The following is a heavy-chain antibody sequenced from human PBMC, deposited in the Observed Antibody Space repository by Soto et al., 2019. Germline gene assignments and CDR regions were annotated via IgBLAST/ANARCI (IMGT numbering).Heavy chain of an antibody. J-gene: IGHJ6*04. CDR3: AMGWFGPDV. V-gene: IGHV3-74*01. D-gene: IGHD3-10*01. CDR1: GFTLSGRS. CDR2: IDNAGTDS. Sequence: EVQLVESGGGLVQPGGSLRLSCAASGFTLSGRSMHWVRQAPGKGLVWVSGIDNAGTDSTYADSVKGRFTSSRDNAKNMLYLQMNSLRVEDTAVYYCAMGWFGPDVLGKGTTVTVSS.